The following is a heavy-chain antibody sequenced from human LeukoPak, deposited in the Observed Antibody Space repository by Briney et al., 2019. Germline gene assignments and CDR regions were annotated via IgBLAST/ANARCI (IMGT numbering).Heavy chain of an antibody. Sequence: ASVKVSCKASGYTFTGYYMHWVRQAPGQGLEWMGWINPNSGGTNYAQKFQGRVTMTRNTSISTAYMELSSLRSEDTAVYYCARATRYGFGELGVDYWGQGTLVTVSS. J-gene: IGHJ4*02. CDR2: INPNSGGT. CDR3: ARATRYGFGELGVDY. V-gene: IGHV1-2*02. D-gene: IGHD3-10*01. CDR1: GYTFTGYY.